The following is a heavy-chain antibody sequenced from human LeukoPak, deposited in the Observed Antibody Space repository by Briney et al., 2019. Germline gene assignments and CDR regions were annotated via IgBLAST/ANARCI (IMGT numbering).Heavy chain of an antibody. D-gene: IGHD6-19*01. Sequence: ASVKVSCKASGYTFTGYYMHWVRQAPGQGLEWMERINPNSGGTNYAQKFQGRVTMTTDTSTSTAYMELRSLRSDDTAVYYCARLAVAGTYYFDYWGQGTLVTVSS. CDR1: GYTFTGYY. CDR2: INPNSGGT. CDR3: ARLAVAGTYYFDY. J-gene: IGHJ4*02. V-gene: IGHV1-2*06.